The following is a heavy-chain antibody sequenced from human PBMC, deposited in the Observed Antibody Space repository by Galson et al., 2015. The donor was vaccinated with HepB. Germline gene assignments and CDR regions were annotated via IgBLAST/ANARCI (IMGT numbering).Heavy chain of an antibody. V-gene: IGHV3-23*01. D-gene: IGHD2-15*01. Sequence: SLRLSCAASGFTFSNYAMSWVRQAPGKGLEWVSAISSSGYTTYYADSVKGRFTISRDNSKNTFYLQMNSLRVEDTAVYYCAKRGGSGSTPIWGQGTLVSVSS. CDR3: AKRGGSGSTPI. J-gene: IGHJ4*02. CDR2: ISSSGYTT. CDR1: GFTFSNYA.